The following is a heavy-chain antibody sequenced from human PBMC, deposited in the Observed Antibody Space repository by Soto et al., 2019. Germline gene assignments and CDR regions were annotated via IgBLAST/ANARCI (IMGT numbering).Heavy chain of an antibody. CDR2: INPSGDST. D-gene: IGHD2-2*01. Sequence: GASVKVSCKGAGYTFSNYYMHWVRQAPGQGLEWMGIINPSGDSTSYAQKFQGRVSMTTDTSTTTAYMELRSLRSDDTAVYYCARVVPGAEAWFGPWGQGTLVTVSS. CDR3: ARVVPGAEAWFGP. V-gene: IGHV1-46*01. J-gene: IGHJ5*02. CDR1: GYTFSNYY.